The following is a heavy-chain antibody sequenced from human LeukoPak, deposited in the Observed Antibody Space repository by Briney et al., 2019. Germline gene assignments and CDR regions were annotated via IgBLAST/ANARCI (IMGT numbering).Heavy chain of an antibody. Sequence: PGGSLRLSCEASGFSFSDYYMSWIRQAPGKGLDWVSYISPSGNNIYYADSVKGRFTISRDNSKDTLYLQMNSLRAEDTAIYYCAKLLAVTNSYYFNYWGQGTLVTVSS. V-gene: IGHV3-11*01. CDR1: GFSFSDYY. CDR3: AKLLAVTNSYYFNY. CDR2: ISPSGNNI. D-gene: IGHD6-19*01. J-gene: IGHJ4*02.